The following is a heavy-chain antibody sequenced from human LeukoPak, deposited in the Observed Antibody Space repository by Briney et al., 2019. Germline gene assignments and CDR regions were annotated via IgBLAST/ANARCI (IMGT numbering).Heavy chain of an antibody. J-gene: IGHJ6*03. Sequence: SVKISCKASGGTFSSYAISWVRQAPGQELEWMGGIIPITGTANYAQKFHGRVTITTGASTTTASMELSSRRSGDTAAYYSASCERWLRPYYFSYMDVWGKGTTVTVSS. CDR3: ASCERWLRPYYFSYMDV. V-gene: IGHV1-69*05. D-gene: IGHD5-12*01. CDR2: IIPITGTA. CDR1: GGTFSSYA.